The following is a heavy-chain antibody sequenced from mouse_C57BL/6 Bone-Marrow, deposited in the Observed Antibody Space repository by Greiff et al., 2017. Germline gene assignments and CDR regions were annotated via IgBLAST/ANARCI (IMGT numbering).Heavy chain of an antibody. D-gene: IGHD2-1*01. CDR1: GFTFSSYG. CDR3: ARRRDYGNYVDYYAMDY. J-gene: IGHJ4*01. V-gene: IGHV5-6*02. Sequence: EVKLVESGGDLVKPGGSLKLSCAASGFTFSSYGMSWVRQTPDKRLEWVATISSGGSYTYYPDSVKGRFTISRDNAKNTLYLQMSSLKSEDTAMYYCARRRDYGNYVDYYAMDYWGQGTSVTVSS. CDR2: ISSGGSYT.